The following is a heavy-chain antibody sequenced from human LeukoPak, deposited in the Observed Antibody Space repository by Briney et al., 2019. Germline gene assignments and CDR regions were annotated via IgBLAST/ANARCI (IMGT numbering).Heavy chain of an antibody. J-gene: IGHJ2*01. CDR1: GGSISSSSYY. CDR3: ASGSAWYGWYFDL. D-gene: IGHD6-13*01. CDR2: VHYSGNT. Sequence: SETLSLTCTVSGGSISSSSYYWGWIRQPPGKGLEWIGYVHYSGNTNYNPPLKSRGTISIDTSKNQFSLKLNSLTAADTAVYYCASGSAWYGWYFDLWGRGTLVTVSS. V-gene: IGHV4-61*05.